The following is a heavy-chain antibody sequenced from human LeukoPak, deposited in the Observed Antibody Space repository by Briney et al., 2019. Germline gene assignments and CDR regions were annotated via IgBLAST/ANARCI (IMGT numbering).Heavy chain of an antibody. J-gene: IGHJ4*02. CDR1: GYTFTSYD. Sequence: ASVKVSCKASGYTFTSYDINWVRQATGQGLEWMGWMNPNSGNTGYAQKFQGRVTITRNTSISTAYMELSSLRSEDTAVYYCARDNGSGWSNLYYFDYWGQGPLVTVSS. V-gene: IGHV1-8*03. D-gene: IGHD6-19*01. CDR3: ARDNGSGWSNLYYFDY. CDR2: MNPNSGNT.